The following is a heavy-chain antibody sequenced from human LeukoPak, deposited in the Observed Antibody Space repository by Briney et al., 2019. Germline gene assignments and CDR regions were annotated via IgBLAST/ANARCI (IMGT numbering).Heavy chain of an antibody. J-gene: IGHJ4*02. Sequence: GGSLRLSCAASGFTFSSYAMHWVRQAPGKGLEWVAVISYDGSSKYYADSVKGRFTISRDNSKNTLYLQMNSLRAEDTAVYYCAREGIYYDTGFDYWGQGTLVTVSS. V-gene: IGHV3-30-3*01. CDR1: GFTFSSYA. CDR3: AREGIYYDTGFDY. D-gene: IGHD3-22*01. CDR2: ISYDGSSK.